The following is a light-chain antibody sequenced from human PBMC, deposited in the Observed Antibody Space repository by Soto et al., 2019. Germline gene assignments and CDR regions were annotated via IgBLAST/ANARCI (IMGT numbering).Light chain of an antibody. V-gene: IGKV1-39*01. J-gene: IGKJ4*01. Sequence: DVRMTQSPSSLSASVGDTITITCRASRTINTYLNWFQQKPGEPPRLLIYGASTLHDGVPSRFSGSGSGADFTLTISGRQPEDCASYYCQQTYSDISFGGGTKV. CDR2: GAS. CDR3: QQTYSDIS. CDR1: RTINTY.